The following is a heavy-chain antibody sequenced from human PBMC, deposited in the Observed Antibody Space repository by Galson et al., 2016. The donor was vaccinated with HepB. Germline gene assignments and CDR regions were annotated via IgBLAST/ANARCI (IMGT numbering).Heavy chain of an antibody. CDR3: ARRPQRVVFDGLSVCGFDY. Sequence: SETLSLTCAVSGGSISSSNWWSWVRQSPAKGLEWIGEIYHSGSTNYNPSLKSRVTISVDKSKDQFSLILNSVTAADTAVYYCARRPQRVVFDGLSVCGFDYWGQGGLVTVSS. V-gene: IGHV4-4*02. CDR1: GGSISSSNW. D-gene: IGHD2-21*01. J-gene: IGHJ4*02. CDR2: IYHSGST.